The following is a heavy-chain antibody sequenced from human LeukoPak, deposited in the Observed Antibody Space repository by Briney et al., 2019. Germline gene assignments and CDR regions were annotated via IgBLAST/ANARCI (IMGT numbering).Heavy chain of an antibody. V-gene: IGHV4-4*02. CDR3: AGNTGWYEIDY. CDR1: GASVSSGIW. Sequence: PSGTLSLTCAVSGASVSSGIWWSWVRQPPGKGLEWIGEISHTGSTNYNPSLTSRVTISLDKSNNQFSLKLSSVTAADTAVYYCAGNTGWYEIDYWGQGILVTVSS. D-gene: IGHD6-19*01. J-gene: IGHJ4*02. CDR2: ISHTGST.